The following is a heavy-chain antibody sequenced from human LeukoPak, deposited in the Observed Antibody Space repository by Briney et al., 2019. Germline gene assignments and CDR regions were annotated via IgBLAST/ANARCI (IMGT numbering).Heavy chain of an antibody. CDR3: ASSGRMTTVTTAFHY. Sequence: SETLSLTCAVSGYSISSGYYWGWIRQPPGKGLEWIGSISHSGSTYYNRSLKSRVTILVDTSKNQFSLKLNSVTAADTAVYYCASSGRMTTVTTAFHYWGQGTLVTVSS. CDR2: ISHSGST. J-gene: IGHJ4*02. V-gene: IGHV4-38-2*01. D-gene: IGHD4-17*01. CDR1: GYSISSGYY.